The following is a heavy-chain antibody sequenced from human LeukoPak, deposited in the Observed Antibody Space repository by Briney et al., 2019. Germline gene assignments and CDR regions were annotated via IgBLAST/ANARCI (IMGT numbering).Heavy chain of an antibody. CDR3: ARGGFCSGGSCPVDYYYYMDV. V-gene: IGHV3-74*01. J-gene: IGHJ6*03. D-gene: IGHD2-15*01. CDR2: INSDGSST. Sequence: GGSLRLSCAASGFTFSNDWMHWVRQAPGKGLVWVSRINSDGSSTSYADSVKGRFTISRDNAKNTLYLQLNSLRAEDTAVYYCARGGFCSGGSCPVDYYYYMDVWGKGTTVTVSS. CDR1: GFTFSNDW.